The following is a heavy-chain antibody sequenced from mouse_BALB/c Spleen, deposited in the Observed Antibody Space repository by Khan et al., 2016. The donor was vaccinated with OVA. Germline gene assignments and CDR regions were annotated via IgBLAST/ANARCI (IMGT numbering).Heavy chain of an antibody. D-gene: IGHD3-2*02. CDR3: AREEALYYLDY. V-gene: IGHV1-76*01. CDR1: GYIFTSYW. CDR2: IYPGTDNT. Sequence: QVQLKESGAELVRPGASVKMSCKTSGYIFTSYWIHWVKQRSGQGLEWIARIYPGTDNTYYNEKFKDKATLTADQSSSTAYMPLSSLTSEASAVDFCAREEALYYLDYWGQGTTLTVAA. J-gene: IGHJ2*01.